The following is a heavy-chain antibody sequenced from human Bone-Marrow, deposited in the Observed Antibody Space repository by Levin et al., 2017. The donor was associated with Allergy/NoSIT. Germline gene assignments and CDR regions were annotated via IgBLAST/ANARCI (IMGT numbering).Heavy chain of an antibody. V-gene: IGHV3-9*01. D-gene: IGHD6-19*01. CDR2: ISWNSGSI. Sequence: GGSLRLSCAASGFTFDDYAMHWVRQAPGKGLEWVSGISWNSGSIGYADSVKGRFTISRDNAKNSLYLQMNSLRAEDTALYYCAKDGSSGWYFRYAFDIWGQGTMVTVSS. CDR3: AKDGSSGWYFRYAFDI. J-gene: IGHJ3*02. CDR1: GFTFDDYA.